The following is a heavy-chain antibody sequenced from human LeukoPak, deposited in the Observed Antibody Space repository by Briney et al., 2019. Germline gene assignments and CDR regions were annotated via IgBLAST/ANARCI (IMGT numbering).Heavy chain of an antibody. Sequence: ASETLSLTCNVSGVSISPYYWSWIRQPPGKGLEWMGYIYYSGSTDYNPSLKSRVTISVDTSKDQFSLKLSSVTAADTAVYYCARTTEGGYTYDYFYFYYMDVWGKGTTVTISS. CDR3: ARTTEGGYTYDYFYFYYMDV. D-gene: IGHD5-18*01. J-gene: IGHJ6*03. CDR1: GVSISPYY. V-gene: IGHV4-59*01. CDR2: IYYSGST.